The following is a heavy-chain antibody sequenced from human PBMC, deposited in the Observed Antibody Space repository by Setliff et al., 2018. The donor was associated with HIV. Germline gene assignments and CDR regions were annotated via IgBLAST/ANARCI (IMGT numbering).Heavy chain of an antibody. Sequence: ASVKVSCKVSGYTLTELSMHWVRQAPGKGLEWMGSFDPEDGETTYAQKFQGRATMTEDTSTDTAYMELSSLRSEDTAVYYCATDRPTYYDYVWGSPNGRKAFDIWGQGAMVTVSS. CDR1: GYTLTELS. J-gene: IGHJ3*02. V-gene: IGHV1-24*01. D-gene: IGHD3-16*01. CDR3: ATDRPTYYDYVWGSPNGRKAFDI. CDR2: FDPEDGET.